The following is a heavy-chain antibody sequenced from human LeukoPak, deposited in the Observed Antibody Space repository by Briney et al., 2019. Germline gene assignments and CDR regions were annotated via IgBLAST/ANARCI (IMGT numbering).Heavy chain of an antibody. CDR1: GFTFSSHG. D-gene: IGHD2-15*01. CDR2: ISYDGSSK. V-gene: IGHV3-30*18. Sequence: AGGSLRLSCAASGFTFSSHGMHWVRQAPGKGLEWATTISYDGSSKYCADSVKGRFTISRDNSENTLYLQMNSLRAEDTAVYFCAKDRESYCSGGYCHSPGFDLWGQGTMVTVSS. CDR3: AKDRESYCSGGYCHSPGFDL. J-gene: IGHJ3*01.